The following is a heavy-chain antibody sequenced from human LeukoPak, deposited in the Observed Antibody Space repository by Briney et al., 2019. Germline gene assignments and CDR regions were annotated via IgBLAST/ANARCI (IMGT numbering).Heavy chain of an antibody. CDR1: GGSFSGYY. CDR3: ATSGYSYGYLGWFDP. CDR2: INHSGST. D-gene: IGHD5-18*01. Sequence: PSETLSLTCAVYGGSFSGYYWSWIRQPPGKGLEWIGEINHSGSTNYNPSLKSRVTISVDTSKNQFSLKLSSVTAADTAVYYCATSGYSYGYLGWFDPWGQGTLVTVSS. V-gene: IGHV4-34*01. J-gene: IGHJ5*02.